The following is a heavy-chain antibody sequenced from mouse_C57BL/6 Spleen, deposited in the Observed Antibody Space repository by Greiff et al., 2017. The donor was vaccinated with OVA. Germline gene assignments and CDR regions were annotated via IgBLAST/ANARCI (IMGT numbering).Heavy chain of an antibody. V-gene: IGHV5-4*01. CDR2: ISDGGSYT. CDR1: GFSFSSYA. D-gene: IGHD2-5*01. CDR3: ARDDYSKGFAY. Sequence: EVQVVASGGGLVKPGGSLKLSCAASGFSFSSYAMSWVRQTPEKRLEWVATISDGGSYTYYPDNVKGRITISRDNAKNNLYLQMSHLKSEDTAMYYCARDDYSKGFAYWGQGTLVTVSA. J-gene: IGHJ3*01.